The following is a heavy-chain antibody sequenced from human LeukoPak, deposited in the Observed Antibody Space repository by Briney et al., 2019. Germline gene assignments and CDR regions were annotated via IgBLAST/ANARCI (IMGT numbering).Heavy chain of an antibody. CDR3: ARDLGHAFDY. D-gene: IGHD3/OR15-3a*01. Sequence: PGGSLRLSCTASGFTFSSYWMHWVRQAPGKGLVWVSRISSDGSSTSYADSVNGRFTISRDNAKNTMYLQMNSLRAEDTAVYYCARDLGHAFDYWGQGTLVTVSS. J-gene: IGHJ4*02. V-gene: IGHV3-74*01. CDR2: ISSDGSST. CDR1: GFTFSSYW.